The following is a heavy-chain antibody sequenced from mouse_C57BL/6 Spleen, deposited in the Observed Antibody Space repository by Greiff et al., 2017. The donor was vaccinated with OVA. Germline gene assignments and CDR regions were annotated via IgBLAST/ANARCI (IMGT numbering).Heavy chain of an antibody. Sequence: QVQLKESGPGLVAPSQSLSITCTVSGFSLTSYGVSWVRQPPGKGLEWLGVIWGDGSTNYHSDIISRLSNSKDNSKSQVVLKLNSRQTDDTATYYCAKRRLGYFDVWGTGTTVTVSS. J-gene: IGHJ1*03. D-gene: IGHD4-1*01. CDR3: AKRRLGYFDV. CDR2: IWGDGST. V-gene: IGHV2-3*01. CDR1: GFSLTSYG.